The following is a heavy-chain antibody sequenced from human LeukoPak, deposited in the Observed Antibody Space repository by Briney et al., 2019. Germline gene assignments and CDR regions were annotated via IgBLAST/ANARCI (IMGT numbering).Heavy chain of an antibody. J-gene: IGHJ4*02. CDR2: IKQDGSEK. CDR3: AREEGLRYFDWFGAYFDY. Sequence: GGSLRLSCAASGFTFSSYWMSWVRQAPGKGLEWVANIKQDGSEKYYVDSVKGRFTISRDNAKNSLYLQMNSLRAEDTAVYYCAREEGLRYFDWFGAYFDYWGQGTLVTVSS. CDR1: GFTFSSYW. D-gene: IGHD3-9*01. V-gene: IGHV3-7*01.